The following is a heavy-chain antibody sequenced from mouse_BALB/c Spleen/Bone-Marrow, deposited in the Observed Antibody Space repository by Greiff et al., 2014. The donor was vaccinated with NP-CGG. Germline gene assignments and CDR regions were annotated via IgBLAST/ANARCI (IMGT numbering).Heavy chain of an antibody. CDR2: TSSGGSYT. CDR3: TRDDYDGAWFAY. CDR1: GFTFSSYT. D-gene: IGHD2-4*01. Sequence: EVQRVESGGGLAKPGGSLKLSCAASGFTFSSYTMSWVRQTPEKRLEWVATTSSGGSYTYYPYSVKGRFTISRDNAKNTLYLQMSSLKSEDTAMYYCTRDDYDGAWFAYWGQGTLVTVSA. V-gene: IGHV5-6-4*01. J-gene: IGHJ3*01.